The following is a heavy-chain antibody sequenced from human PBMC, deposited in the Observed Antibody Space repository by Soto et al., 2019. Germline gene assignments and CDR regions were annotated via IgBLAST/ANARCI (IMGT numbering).Heavy chain of an antibody. J-gene: IGHJ5*02. CDR1: GYTFTSYD. D-gene: IGHD6-13*01. CDR3: ARGSKGSSWYAYWFDP. Sequence: QVQLVQSGAEVKKPGASVKVSCKASGYTFTSYDINWVRQATGQGLEWMGWMNPNSVNTGYAQKFQGRVTMTRNTSISTAYMELSSLRSEDTAVYYCARGSKGSSWYAYWFDPWGQGTLVTVSS. V-gene: IGHV1-8*01. CDR2: MNPNSVNT.